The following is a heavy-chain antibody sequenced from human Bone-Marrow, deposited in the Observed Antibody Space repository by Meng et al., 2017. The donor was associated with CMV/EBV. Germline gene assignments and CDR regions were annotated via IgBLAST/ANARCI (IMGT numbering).Heavy chain of an antibody. CDR2: ISSSGSTI. CDR3: ARLGGPLHDYYCYGMDV. CDR1: GFTFSSYE. D-gene: IGHD3-16*01. V-gene: IGHV3-48*03. Sequence: GESLKISCAASGFTFSSYEMNWVRQAPGKGLEWVSYISSSGSTIYYADSVKGRFTISRDNAKNSLYLQMNSLRAEDTAVYYCARLGGPLHDYYCYGMDVWGQGTTVTVSS. J-gene: IGHJ6*02.